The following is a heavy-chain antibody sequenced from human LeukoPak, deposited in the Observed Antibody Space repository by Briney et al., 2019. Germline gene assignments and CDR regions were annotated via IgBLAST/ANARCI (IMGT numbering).Heavy chain of an antibody. Sequence: ASVKVSCKASGYTFTSYGISWVRQAPGQGLEWMGWINPNSGGTNYAQKFQGRVTMTRHTSISTAYMELSRLRSDDTAVYYCAREEYYYGSGSYYNHYYYYMDVWGKGTTVTVSS. CDR1: GYTFTSYG. CDR2: INPNSGGT. J-gene: IGHJ6*03. CDR3: AREEYYYGSGSYYNHYYYYMDV. V-gene: IGHV1-2*02. D-gene: IGHD3-10*01.